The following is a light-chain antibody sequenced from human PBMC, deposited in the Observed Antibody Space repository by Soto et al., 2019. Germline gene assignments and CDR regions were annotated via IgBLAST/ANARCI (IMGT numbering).Light chain of an antibody. V-gene: IGLV3-27*01. CDR2: RDN. CDR3: YSVADNNLGV. CDR1: VLAKNY. Sequence: SYELTQPSSASVSPGQTARITCSGDVLAKNYARWFQQKPGQAPVMVLNRDNERPSQIPERFSGSRSGTTVTLTINGAQVEDEADYYCYSVADNNLGVFGGGTKVTVL. J-gene: IGLJ2*01.